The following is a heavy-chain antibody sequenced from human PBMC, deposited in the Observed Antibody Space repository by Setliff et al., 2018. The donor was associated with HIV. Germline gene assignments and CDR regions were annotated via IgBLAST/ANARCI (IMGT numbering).Heavy chain of an antibody. J-gene: IGHJ4*02. D-gene: IGHD3-10*01. CDR3: ARQGGYNSPLMV. V-gene: IGHV4-59*08. Sequence: SETLSLTCAVYVGSFSGYYWNWIRQSPGKGLEWIGYIFDSGTTKYNPSVTSRVTISVDASKNQFFLQLISVTAADTAVYYCARQGGYNSPLMVWGQGKLVTVSS. CDR2: IFDSGTT. CDR1: VGSFSGYY.